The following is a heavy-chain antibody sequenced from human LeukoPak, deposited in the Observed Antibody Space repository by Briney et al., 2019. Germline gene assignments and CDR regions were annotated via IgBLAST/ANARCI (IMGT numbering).Heavy chain of an antibody. CDR1: GGSTSSGSYY. CDR2: IYTSGST. J-gene: IGHJ6*03. Sequence: SETLSLTCTVSGGSTSSGSYYWSWIRQPAGKGLEWIGRIYTSGSTNYNPSLKSRVTISVDTSKNQFSLKLSSVTAADTAVYYCARESEDYYDFWSGYLYYMDVWGKGTTVTVSS. D-gene: IGHD3-3*01. V-gene: IGHV4-61*02. CDR3: ARESEDYYDFWSGYLYYMDV.